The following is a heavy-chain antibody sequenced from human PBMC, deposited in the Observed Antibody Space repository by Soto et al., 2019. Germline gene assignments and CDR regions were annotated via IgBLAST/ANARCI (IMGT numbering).Heavy chain of an antibody. V-gene: IGHV4-59*11. J-gene: IGHJ5*02. CDR3: AMSYGSGALDR. D-gene: IGHD3-10*01. CDR2: INHSGST. CDR1: GGSINSHY. Sequence: QVQLQESGPGLVKPSETLSLTCTVSGGSINSHYWNWIRQPPGKGLEWIGDINHSGSTNYKPSLKSRVTISVDTSKTQFSLKVSSGTAADTAVYYCAMSYGSGALDRWGQGTLVTVSS.